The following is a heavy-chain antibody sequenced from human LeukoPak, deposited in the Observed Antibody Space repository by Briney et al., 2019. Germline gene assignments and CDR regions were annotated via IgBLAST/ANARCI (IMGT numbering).Heavy chain of an antibody. V-gene: IGHV3-9*03. Sequence: GGSLRLSCAASGFTFDDYAMHWVRQAPGKGLEWVSGISWNSGSIGYADSVKGRFTISRGNAKNSLYLQMNSLRAEDMALYYCAKGRFSGYSSSWYGSPIDYWGQGTLVTVSS. CDR2: ISWNSGSI. CDR3: AKGRFSGYSSSWYGSPIDY. D-gene: IGHD6-13*01. J-gene: IGHJ4*02. CDR1: GFTFDDYA.